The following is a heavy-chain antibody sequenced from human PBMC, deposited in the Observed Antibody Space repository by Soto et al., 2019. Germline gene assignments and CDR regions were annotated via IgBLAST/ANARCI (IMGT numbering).Heavy chain of an antibody. CDR2: ISPKSGGT. D-gene: IGHD2-8*01. V-gene: IGHV1-2*04. CDR1: GYTFSAYF. J-gene: IGHJ4*02. Sequence: QVQLLQSGAEVKRLGASVKVSCKASGYTFSAYFIHWVRQAPGQGLEWMGWISPKSGGTNYSQKFQGWVPMTWDTSISTAYMELSRLRSDDTDTYYCASSMHLGIHFGFDYWGLGTVVTVSS. CDR3: ASSMHLGIHFGFDY.